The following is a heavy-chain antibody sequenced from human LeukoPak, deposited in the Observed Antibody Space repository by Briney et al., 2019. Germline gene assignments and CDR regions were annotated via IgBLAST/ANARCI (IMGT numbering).Heavy chain of an antibody. D-gene: IGHD1-26*01. CDR3: ARDSLVGAYYYFDY. Sequence: SETLSLTCTVSGGSISSYYWSWIRQPAGKGLGWIGRIYTSGSTNYNPSLKSRVTMSVDTSKNQFSLKLSSVTAADTAVYYCARDSLVGAYYYFDYWGQGTLVTVSP. V-gene: IGHV4-4*07. J-gene: IGHJ4*02. CDR2: IYTSGST. CDR1: GGSISSYY.